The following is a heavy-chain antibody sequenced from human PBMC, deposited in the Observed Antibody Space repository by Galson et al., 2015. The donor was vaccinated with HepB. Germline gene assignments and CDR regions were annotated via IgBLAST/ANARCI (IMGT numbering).Heavy chain of an antibody. CDR2: IIPIFGTA. CDR3: ARGGYCSGGSCRGTRYDY. D-gene: IGHD2-15*01. Sequence: SVKVSCKASGGTFSSYAISWVRQAPGQGLEWMGGIIPIFGTANYAQKSQGRVTITADKSTSTAYMELSSLRSEDTAVYYCARGGYCSGGSCRGTRYDYWGQGTLVTVSS. V-gene: IGHV1-69*06. CDR1: GGTFSSYA. J-gene: IGHJ4*02.